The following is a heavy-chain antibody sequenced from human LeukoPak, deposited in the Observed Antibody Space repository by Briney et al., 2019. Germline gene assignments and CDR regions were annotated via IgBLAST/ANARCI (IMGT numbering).Heavy chain of an antibody. CDR3: AKDHGKQQLVSGYYGMDV. CDR1: GFTFSSYW. D-gene: IGHD6-13*01. CDR2: ISYDGSNK. J-gene: IGHJ6*02. Sequence: PGGSLRLSCAASGFTFSSYWMSWVRQAPGKGLEWVAVISYDGSNKYYADSVKGRFTISRDNSKNTLYLQMYSLRAEDTAVYYCAKDHGKQQLVSGYYGMDVWGQGTTVTVSS. V-gene: IGHV3-30*18.